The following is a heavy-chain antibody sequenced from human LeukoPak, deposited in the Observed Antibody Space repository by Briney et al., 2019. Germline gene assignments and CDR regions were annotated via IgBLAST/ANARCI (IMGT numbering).Heavy chain of an antibody. D-gene: IGHD6-13*01. CDR3: AKRDSRYYFDY. CDR1: GFTFSSYN. CDR2: ISDSSSTI. Sequence: GGSLRLSCAASGFTFSSYNMNWVRQAPGKGLEWVSYISDSSSTIYYADSVKGRFTISRDNSKNTLYLQMNSLRAEDTAVYFCAKRDSRYYFDYWGQGTLVTVSS. J-gene: IGHJ4*02. V-gene: IGHV3-48*01.